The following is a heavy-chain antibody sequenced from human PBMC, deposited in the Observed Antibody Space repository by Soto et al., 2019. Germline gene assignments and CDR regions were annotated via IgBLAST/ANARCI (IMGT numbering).Heavy chain of an antibody. CDR2: INPSGGST. Sequence: GASAEIGSESSRDRVSISEIHGVRQTPGQGLEWMGIINPSGGSTSYTQKFQGRVTMTRDTSTSTVYMELSSLRSEDTAVYYCARSYYYDSGGYSTYFDYWGQGTLVTVSS. D-gene: IGHD3-22*01. CDR3: ARSYYYDSGGYSTYFDY. J-gene: IGHJ4*02. CDR1: RDRVSISE. V-gene: IGHV1-46*01.